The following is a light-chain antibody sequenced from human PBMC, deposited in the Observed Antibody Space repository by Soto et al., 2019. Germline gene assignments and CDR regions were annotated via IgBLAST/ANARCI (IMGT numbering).Light chain of an antibody. Sequence: DIQMTQSPSTLSASVGDRVTITCRASQSISSWLAWYQQKPGKAPKLLIYKASSLESGVPSRFSGSGSGTEFTLTISSLQPDDFPTYYCQQYNSCWTFGQGTKVEIK. CDR3: QQYNSCWT. J-gene: IGKJ1*01. V-gene: IGKV1-5*03. CDR2: KAS. CDR1: QSISSW.